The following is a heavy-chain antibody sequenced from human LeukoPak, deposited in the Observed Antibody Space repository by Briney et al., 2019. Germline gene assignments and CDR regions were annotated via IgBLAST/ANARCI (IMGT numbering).Heavy chain of an antibody. CDR1: GITLSNYG. Sequence: PGGSLRLSCAVSGITLSNYGMSWVRQAPGKGLEWVAGTGGSGGGTNYADSVKGRFTISRDNSKNTLYLQMNSLRAEDTAVYFCAKRGVVIRVFLVGFHKEAYYFYSWGQGALVTVSS. D-gene: IGHD3-10*01. J-gene: IGHJ4*02. CDR2: TGGSGGGT. V-gene: IGHV3-23*01. CDR3: AKRGVVIRVFLVGFHKEAYYFYS.